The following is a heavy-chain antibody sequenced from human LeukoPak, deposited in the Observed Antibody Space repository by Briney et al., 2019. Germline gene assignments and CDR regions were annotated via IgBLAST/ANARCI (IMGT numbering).Heavy chain of an antibody. V-gene: IGHV3-30-3*01. CDR2: ISYDGSNK. D-gene: IGHD4-17*01. Sequence: PGGSLRLSCAASGFTFSSYAMHWVRQAPGKGLEWVAVISYDGSNKYYADSVKGRFTISRDNAKNSLYLQMNSLRAEDTAVYYCARDTGDYGNYWGQGTLVTVSS. CDR3: ARDTGDYGNY. J-gene: IGHJ4*02. CDR1: GFTFSSYA.